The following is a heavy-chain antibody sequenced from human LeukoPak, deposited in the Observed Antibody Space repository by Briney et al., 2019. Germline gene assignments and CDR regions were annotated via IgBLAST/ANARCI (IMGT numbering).Heavy chain of an antibody. V-gene: IGHV3-23*01. J-gene: IGHJ6*02. CDR3: ARDPWASTAAASYGMDV. Sequence: GGSLRLSCAASGFTISSYAMNWVRQAPGKGLEWVSLISGSGGNTHYADSVKGRSTISRDISKNTLYLQMNSLRAEDTAVYYCARDPWASTAAASYGMDVWGQGTTVTVSS. CDR2: ISGSGGNT. CDR1: GFTISSYA. D-gene: IGHD2-2*01.